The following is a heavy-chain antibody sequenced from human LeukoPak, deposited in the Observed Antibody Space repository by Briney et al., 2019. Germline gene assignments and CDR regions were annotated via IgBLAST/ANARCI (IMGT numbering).Heavy chain of an antibody. CDR3: ARGQETGEVYGGWLQSFY. D-gene: IGHD5-24*01. CDR1: GFTFSSYE. Sequence: GGSLRLSCAASGFTFSSYEMNWVRQAPGKGLEWVSYISSSGSTIYYADSVKGRFTISRDNAENSLYLQMNSLRAEDTAVYYCARGQETGEVYGGWLQSFYWGQGTLVTVSS. V-gene: IGHV3-48*03. J-gene: IGHJ4*02. CDR2: ISSSGSTI.